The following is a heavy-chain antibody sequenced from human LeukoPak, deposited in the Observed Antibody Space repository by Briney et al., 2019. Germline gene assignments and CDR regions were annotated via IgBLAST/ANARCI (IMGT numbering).Heavy chain of an antibody. Sequence: SETLSLTCTVSGGSISSYYWSWIRQPPGKGLEWIGGFYYSGNTYYNPSLKSRVTISADTSKKQFSLKLTSVTAADTAVYYCARSRGSSAFDYWGQGTLGTVSS. CDR1: GGSISSYY. J-gene: IGHJ4*02. V-gene: IGHV4-59*05. CDR3: ARSRGSSAFDY. CDR2: FYYSGNT. D-gene: IGHD3-16*01.